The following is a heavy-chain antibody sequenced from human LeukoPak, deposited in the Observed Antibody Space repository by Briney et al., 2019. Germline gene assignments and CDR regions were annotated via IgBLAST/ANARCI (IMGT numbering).Heavy chain of an antibody. D-gene: IGHD3-22*01. Sequence: XCGAXGFPFEDYAMXGGRQAPGKGLEGVCLINGDGGSKYYEDSVKGGFNICRENSENDMYLKRKKRRTEDTALYYCAKGAENYYDSSGYGYFDYWGQGTLVTVSS. CDR1: GFPFEDYA. CDR3: AKGAENYYDSSGYGYFDY. CDR2: INGDGGSK. J-gene: IGHJ4*02. V-gene: IGHV3-43*02.